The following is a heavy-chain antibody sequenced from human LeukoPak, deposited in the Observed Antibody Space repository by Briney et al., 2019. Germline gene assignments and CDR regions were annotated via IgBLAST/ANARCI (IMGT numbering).Heavy chain of an antibody. Sequence: SQTLSLTCTVSGGSISSGGYYWSWIRQHPGKGLEWIGYIYYSGSTYYNPSLKSRVTISVDTSKNQFSLKLSSVTAADTAVYYCAREQLDILTGYSPKHFDYWGQGTLVTVSS. J-gene: IGHJ4*02. D-gene: IGHD3-9*01. CDR1: GGSISSGGYY. CDR3: AREQLDILTGYSPKHFDY. V-gene: IGHV4-31*03. CDR2: IYYSGST.